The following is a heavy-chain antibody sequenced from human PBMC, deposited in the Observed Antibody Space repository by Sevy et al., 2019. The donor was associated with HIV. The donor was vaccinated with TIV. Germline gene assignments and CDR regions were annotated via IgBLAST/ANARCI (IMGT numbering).Heavy chain of an antibody. CDR1: GFTVNDKY. J-gene: IGHJ4*02. CDR2: IFSSGST. D-gene: IGHD6-19*01. CDR3: VSLFLSYRSGWSYFDY. V-gene: IGHV3-66*02. Sequence: GGSLRLSCAISGFTVNDKYIIWVRQAPGKGLEWVSVIFSSGSTYYADSAKGRFTISRDNSKNTVDLQMNSVRAEDATVYYCVSLFLSYRSGWSYFDYWGQGTLVTVSS.